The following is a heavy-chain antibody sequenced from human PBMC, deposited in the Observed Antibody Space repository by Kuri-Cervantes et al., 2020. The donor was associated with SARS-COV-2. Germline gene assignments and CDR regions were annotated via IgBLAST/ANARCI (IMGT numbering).Heavy chain of an antibody. D-gene: IGHD3-3*01. CDR3: ARSVGGIFGVVPYYYMDV. Sequence: GESLKISCVASGFVFSSFWMNWVRQAPGKGLEWVSSISSSSSYIYYADSVKGRFTISRDNAKNSLYLQMNSLRAEDTAVYYCARSVGGIFGVVPYYYMDVWGKGTTVTVSS. CDR1: GFVFSSFW. J-gene: IGHJ6*03. V-gene: IGHV3-21*01. CDR2: ISSSSSYI.